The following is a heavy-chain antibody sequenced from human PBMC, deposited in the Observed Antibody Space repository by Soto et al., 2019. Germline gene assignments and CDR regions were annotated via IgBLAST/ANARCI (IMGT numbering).Heavy chain of an antibody. CDR2: IYYSGST. CDR1: GGSISSGGYY. Sequence: SETLSLTCTVSGGSISSGGYYWSWIRQHPGKGQEWIGYIYYSGSTYYNPSLKSRVTISVDTSKNQFSLKLSSVAAADTAVYYCARGVLVDLFRHYDSVYYFDYWGQGTLVTVSS. V-gene: IGHV4-31*03. CDR3: ARGVLVDLFRHYDSVYYFDY. J-gene: IGHJ4*02. D-gene: IGHD3-10*01.